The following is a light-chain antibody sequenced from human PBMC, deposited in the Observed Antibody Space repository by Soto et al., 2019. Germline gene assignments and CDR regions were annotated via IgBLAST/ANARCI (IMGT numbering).Light chain of an antibody. CDR1: QTISSW. J-gene: IGKJ5*01. CDR2: AAS. CDR3: YQPFGNPPVT. V-gene: IGKV1-5*01. Sequence: QLIQSASSLFGSEVDTGTITCWASQTISSWLAWYQQKPGKAPRLLINAASRLQSGVPSRFSGTGSGTDLTPPTISMLPEEYSIDYCYQPFGNPPVTFGQGTRVEIK.